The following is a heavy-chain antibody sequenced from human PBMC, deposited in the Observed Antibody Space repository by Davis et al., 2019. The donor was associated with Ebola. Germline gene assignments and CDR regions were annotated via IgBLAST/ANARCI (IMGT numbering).Heavy chain of an antibody. D-gene: IGHD3-10*01. V-gene: IGHV6-1*01. CDR2: TYYRSKWYN. J-gene: IGHJ5*02. Sequence: SETLSLTCAISGDSVSSNSAAWNWIRQSPSRGLEWLGRTYYRSKWYNDYAVSVKSRITINPDTSKNQFSLQLNSVTPEDTAVYHCAGSGSYGNNWFDPWGQGTLVTVSS. CDR3: AGSGSYGNNWFDP. CDR1: GDSVSSNSAA.